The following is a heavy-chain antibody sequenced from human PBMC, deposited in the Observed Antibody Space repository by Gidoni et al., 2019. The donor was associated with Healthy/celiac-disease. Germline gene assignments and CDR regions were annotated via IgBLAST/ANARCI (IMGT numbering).Heavy chain of an antibody. V-gene: IGHV3-9*01. J-gene: IGHJ4*02. CDR3: AKGYSNSEFDY. D-gene: IGHD4-4*01. CDR1: GFTFDDYA. CDR2: ISWNSGSI. Sequence: EVQLVESGGGLVQPGRSLRLSCAASGFTFDDYAMHWVRQAPGKGLEWVSGISWNSGSIGYADSVKGRFTISRDNAKNSLYLQMNSLRAEDTALYYCAKGYSNSEFDYWGQGTLVTVSS.